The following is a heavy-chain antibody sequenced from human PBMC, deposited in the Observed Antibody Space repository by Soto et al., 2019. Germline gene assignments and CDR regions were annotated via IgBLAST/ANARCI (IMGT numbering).Heavy chain of an antibody. V-gene: IGHV3-30-3*01. J-gene: IGHJ4*02. CDR1: GFTLSSHS. Sequence: GGSLRLSSAVSGFTLSSHSMHWVRQAPGKGLEWVALILSDGSNKYYADSVKGRFTTSRDNSKNTMYLQMNSLSVEDTAVYYCARDDEGGSDCDLGYWGQGALVTVSS. D-gene: IGHD1-26*01. CDR2: ILSDGSNK. CDR3: ARDDEGGSDCDLGY.